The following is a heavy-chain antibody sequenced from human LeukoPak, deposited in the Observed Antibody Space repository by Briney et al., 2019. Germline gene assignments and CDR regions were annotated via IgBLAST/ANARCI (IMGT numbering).Heavy chain of an antibody. CDR1: GGSISSGSYY. J-gene: IGHJ4*02. CDR2: IYTSGTT. V-gene: IGHV4-61*02. D-gene: IGHD6-19*01. CDR3: ARSPQWLPLDY. Sequence: PSETLSLTCTVSGGSISSGSYYWSWIRQPAGKGLEWIGRIYTSGTTYYNPSLKSRVTISGDTSKNQFSLKLSPVTAADTAVYYCARSPQWLPLDYWGQGTLVTVSS.